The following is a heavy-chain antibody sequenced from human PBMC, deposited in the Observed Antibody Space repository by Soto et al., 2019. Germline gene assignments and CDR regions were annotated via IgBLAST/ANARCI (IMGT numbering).Heavy chain of an antibody. V-gene: IGHV3-23*01. D-gene: IGHD3-16*01. CDR3: AKGGLHLGELPDY. CDR1: GFTFSSYA. J-gene: IGHJ4*02. Sequence: EVQLLESGGGLVQPGGSLRRSCAASGFTFSSYAMSWVRQAPGKGLEWVSAISGSGGSTYYADSVKGRFTISRDNSKNTPYLQMNSLRAEDTAVYYCAKGGLHLGELPDYWGQGTLVTVSS. CDR2: ISGSGGST.